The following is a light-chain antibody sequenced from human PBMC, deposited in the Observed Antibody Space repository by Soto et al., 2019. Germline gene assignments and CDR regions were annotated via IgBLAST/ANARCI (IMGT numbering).Light chain of an antibody. Sequence: QSALTQPASVSGSPGQSITISCTGTSSDVGAYNYVSWYQQHPGKAPKLMIWDVYNRPSGVSHRFSGSKSGNTASLTIFGLQAEDEADYYCSSYTTRSSYVFGPGTKV. CDR3: SSYTTRSSYV. CDR2: DVY. J-gene: IGLJ1*01. CDR1: SSDVGAYNY. V-gene: IGLV2-14*01.